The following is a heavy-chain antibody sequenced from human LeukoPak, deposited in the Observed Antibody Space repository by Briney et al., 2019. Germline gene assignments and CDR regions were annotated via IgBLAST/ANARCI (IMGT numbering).Heavy chain of an antibody. D-gene: IGHD3-16*01. J-gene: IGHJ4*02. V-gene: IGHV1-2*02. Sequence: ASVKVSCKVSGYTFTGYYMHWVRQAPGQALEWMPWTSPNSGGTNYAQKFQGRVTMTRDTSISTAYMELSKLRSDDTAVYYCARDPTHGGDPFDYWGQGTLVTVSS. CDR2: TSPNSGGT. CDR1: GYTFTGYY. CDR3: ARDPTHGGDPFDY.